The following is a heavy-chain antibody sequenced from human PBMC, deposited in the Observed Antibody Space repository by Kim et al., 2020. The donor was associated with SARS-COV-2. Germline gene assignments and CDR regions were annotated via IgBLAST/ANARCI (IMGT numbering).Heavy chain of an antibody. CDR2: ISYDGSNK. V-gene: IGHV3-30*04. Sequence: GGSLRLSCAASGFTFSSYAMHWVPQAPGKGLEWVAVISYDGSNKYYADSVKGRFTISRDNSKNTLYLQMNSLRAEDTAVYYCARLFSGVAVAAGDAFDI. J-gene: IGHJ3*02. CDR3: ARLFSGVAVAAGDAFDI. CDR1: GFTFSSYA. D-gene: IGHD6-19*01.